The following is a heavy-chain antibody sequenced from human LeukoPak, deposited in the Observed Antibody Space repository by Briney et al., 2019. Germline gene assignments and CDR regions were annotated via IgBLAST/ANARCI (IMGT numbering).Heavy chain of an antibody. V-gene: IGHV3-30*18. CDR1: GFTFSSYG. CDR2: ISYDGSNK. Sequence: GGSLRLSCAASGFTFSSYGLHWVRQAPGKGLEWVAVISYDGSNKYYADSVKGRFTISRDNSKNTLYLQMNSLRAEDTAVYYCAKRGYYDDSSGYYSRTYFDYWGQGTLVIVSS. CDR3: AKRGYYDDSSGYYSRTYFDY. J-gene: IGHJ4*02. D-gene: IGHD3-22*01.